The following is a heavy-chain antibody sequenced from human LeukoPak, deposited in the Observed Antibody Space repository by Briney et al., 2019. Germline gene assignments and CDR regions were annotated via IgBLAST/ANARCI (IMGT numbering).Heavy chain of an antibody. CDR1: GFTFSSYS. CDR2: INISSSYI. CDR3: ARDPYSGNYGNYYYYYMDV. V-gene: IGHV3-21*01. J-gene: IGHJ6*03. Sequence: AGSLRLSCAASGFTFSSYSMNWVRQAPGKGLEWVSSINISSSYIYYADSVKGRLTISRDNAKNSLYLQMNSLGPEDTAVYYCARDPYSGNYGNYYYYYMDVWAKGPRSPSP. D-gene: IGHD1-26*01.